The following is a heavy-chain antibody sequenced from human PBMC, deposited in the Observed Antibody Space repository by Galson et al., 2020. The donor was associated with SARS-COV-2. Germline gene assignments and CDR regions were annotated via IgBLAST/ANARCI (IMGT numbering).Heavy chain of an antibody. V-gene: IGHV4-34*01. Sequence: SETLSLTCGVSGGSFSGYYWSWIRQPPGKGLEWIGEINQSGTTHYNPSLKSRVTISVDTSKSQFSLKLSSVTAADTAVYYCARVDYAFWSVRSNWFDPWGQGTLVTVSS. CDR3: ARVDYAFWSVRSNWFDP. CDR2: INQSGTT. J-gene: IGHJ5*02. D-gene: IGHD3-3*01. CDR1: GGSFSGYY.